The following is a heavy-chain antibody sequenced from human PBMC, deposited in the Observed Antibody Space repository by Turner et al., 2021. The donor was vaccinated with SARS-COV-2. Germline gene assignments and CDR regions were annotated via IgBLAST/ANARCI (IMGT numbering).Heavy chain of an antibody. CDR2: IFSDGDST. D-gene: IGHD2-2*01. CDR3: AKTRSPVAFHPDS. Sequence: QELKPGRTLVQPGGSLRLPCAVSGLTFSNYAMTWVRQAPGRGLEWVCSIFSDGDSTYYADSVKGRFTISRDDSKNTVSLRMNSLRTEDTALYYCAKTRSPVAFHPDSWGQGTLVTVSS. V-gene: IGHV3-23*01. CDR1: GLTFSNYA. J-gene: IGHJ4*02.